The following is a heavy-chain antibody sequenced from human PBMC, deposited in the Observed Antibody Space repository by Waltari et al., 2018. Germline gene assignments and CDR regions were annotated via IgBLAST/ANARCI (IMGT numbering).Heavy chain of an antibody. J-gene: IGHJ4*02. CDR3: ARRDGGIAAAGGPDY. V-gene: IGHV1-2*06. CDR2: INPNSGGT. CDR1: GYTFTGYY. D-gene: IGHD6-13*01. Sequence: QVQLVQSGAEVKKPGASVKVSCKASGYTFTGYYMHWVRQAPGQGLEWMGRINPNSGGTNYAQKFQGRVTMTRDTSISTAYMELSRLRSDDTAVYYCARRDGGIAAAGGPDYWGQGTLVTVSS.